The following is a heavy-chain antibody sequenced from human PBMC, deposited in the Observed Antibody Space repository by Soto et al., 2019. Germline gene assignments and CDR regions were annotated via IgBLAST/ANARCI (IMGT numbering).Heavy chain of an antibody. V-gene: IGHV4-34*01. CDR2: INHSGST. CDR1: GGSFSGYY. D-gene: IGHD6-19*01. J-gene: IGHJ6*03. CDR3: ARGKAVAGTYYYYYMDV. Sequence: PSETLSLTFAVYGGSFSGYYWSWIRQPPGKGLEWIGEINHSGSTNYNPSLKSRVTITVDTSKNQFSLKLSSVTAADTAVYYCARGKAVAGTYYYYYMDVWGKGTTVTVSS.